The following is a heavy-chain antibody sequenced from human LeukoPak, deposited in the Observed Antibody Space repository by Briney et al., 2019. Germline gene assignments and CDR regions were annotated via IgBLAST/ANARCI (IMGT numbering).Heavy chain of an antibody. J-gene: IGHJ4*02. Sequence: GGSLRLSCAASGFSFSGHWMHWARQLPGKGLVWVSRISPTGSTTSYADSVKGRFTVSRDNAKNTLYLQVNNLRAEDTAVYYCARGPSSSWSGLDFWGQGTLLTVSS. CDR3: ARGPSSSWSGLDF. CDR2: ISPTGSTT. D-gene: IGHD6-13*01. CDR1: GFSFSGHW. V-gene: IGHV3-74*01.